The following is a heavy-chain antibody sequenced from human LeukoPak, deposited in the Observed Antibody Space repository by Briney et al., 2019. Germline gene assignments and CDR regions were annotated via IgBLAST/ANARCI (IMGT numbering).Heavy chain of an antibody. D-gene: IGHD6-19*01. CDR2: IRYDESNK. V-gene: IGHV3-30*02. CDR1: GFTFSGYG. J-gene: IGHJ4*02. CDR3: SGIAVAGIY. Sequence: PGGSLRLSCAASGFTFSGYGMHWVRQAPGKGLEWVAFIRYDESNKYYADSVKGRFTISRDNSKNTLYLQMNSLRTEDTAVYYCSGIAVAGIYWGQGTPVTVSS.